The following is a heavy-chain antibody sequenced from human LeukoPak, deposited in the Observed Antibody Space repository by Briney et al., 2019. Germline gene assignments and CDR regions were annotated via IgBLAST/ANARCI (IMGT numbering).Heavy chain of an antibody. V-gene: IGHV1-2*02. J-gene: IGHJ6*03. CDR3: ARVGGTSLYYYYYYMDV. CDR2: INPNSGGT. CDR1: GYTFTGYY. Sequence: ASVKVSCKASGYTFTGYYMHWVRQAPGQGLEWMGWINPNSGGTNYAQKFQGRVTMTRDTSISTAYMELSRLRSDDTAVYYCARVGGTSLYYYYYYMDVWGKGTTVTVSS. D-gene: IGHD2-8*01.